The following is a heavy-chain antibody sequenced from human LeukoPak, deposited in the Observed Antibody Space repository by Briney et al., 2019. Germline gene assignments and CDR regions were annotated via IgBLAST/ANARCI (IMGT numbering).Heavy chain of an antibody. Sequence: GGSLRLSCAASITVRCNYMTWVRPAPGKGLEWVSVIYSGGDTYYTDSVKGRFTLSRHNYQNTLSLQINGVSVEDTGVYFSATNAVVVAATGGLDIWGQGAMVTVSS. D-gene: IGHD2-15*01. V-gene: IGHV3-53*04. CDR1: ITVRCNY. J-gene: IGHJ3*02. CDR3: ATNAVVVAATGGLDI. CDR2: IYSGGDT.